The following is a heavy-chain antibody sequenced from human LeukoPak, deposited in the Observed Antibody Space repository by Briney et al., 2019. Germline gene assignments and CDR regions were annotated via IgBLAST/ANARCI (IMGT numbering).Heavy chain of an antibody. Sequence: GGSLRLSCAASGFTFSSYSMNWVRQAPGKGLEWVSAISGSGGSTYYADSVKGRFTISRDNSKITLYLQMNSLRAEDTAVYYCARLGYCSSTSCSNNWFDPWGQGTLVTVSS. V-gene: IGHV3-23*01. J-gene: IGHJ5*02. D-gene: IGHD2-2*01. CDR1: GFTFSSYS. CDR2: ISGSGGST. CDR3: ARLGYCSSTSCSNNWFDP.